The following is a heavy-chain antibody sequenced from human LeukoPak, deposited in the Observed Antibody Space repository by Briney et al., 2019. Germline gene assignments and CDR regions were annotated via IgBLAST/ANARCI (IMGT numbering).Heavy chain of an antibody. D-gene: IGHD3-22*01. CDR1: GGSISSYY. J-gene: IGHJ3*02. V-gene: IGHV4-59*01. CDR2: IYYSGST. CDR3: AREPSYDSSGDDAFDI. Sequence: PSETLSLTCTVSGGSISSYYWSWIRQPPGKGLEWIGYIYYSGSTNYNPSLKSRVTISVDTSKNQFSLKLSSVTAADTAVYYCAREPSYDSSGDDAFDIWGQGTMVTVSS.